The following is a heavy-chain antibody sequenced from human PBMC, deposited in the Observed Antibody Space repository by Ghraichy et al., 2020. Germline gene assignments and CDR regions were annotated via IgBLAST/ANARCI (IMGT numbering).Heavy chain of an antibody. J-gene: IGHJ6*03. CDR3: ARETAVGIGHVRYYYYYYMDV. CDR1: GDSVSSYSAA. D-gene: IGHD1-14*01. V-gene: IGHV6-1*01. Sequence: SQTLSLTCAISGDSVSSYSAAWNWIRQSPSRGLEWLGRTYYRSKWYNDYAVSVKSRITINPDTSKNQFSLQLNSVTPEDTAVYYCARETAVGIGHVRYYYYYYMDVWGKGTTVTVSS. CDR2: TYYRSKWYN.